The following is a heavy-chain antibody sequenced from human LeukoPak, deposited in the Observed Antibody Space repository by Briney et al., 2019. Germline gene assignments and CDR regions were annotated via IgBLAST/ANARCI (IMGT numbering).Heavy chain of an antibody. CDR3: SRRFDC. V-gene: IGHV3-48*02. CDR1: GFTFSDYS. Sequence: GGSLRLSCAASGFTFSDYSMNWVRQAPGKGLEWASYIDGSGDTIYYADSVKGRSTISRDNAKNSLDLQVNSLRDEDTAVYYCSRRFDCWGQGTLVTVSS. J-gene: IGHJ4*02. CDR2: IDGSGDTI.